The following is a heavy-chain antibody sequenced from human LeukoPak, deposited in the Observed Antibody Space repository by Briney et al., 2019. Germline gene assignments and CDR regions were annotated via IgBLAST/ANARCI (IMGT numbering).Heavy chain of an antibody. V-gene: IGHV3-21*01. D-gene: IGHD3-10*02. CDR1: GFIFSSYS. CDR3: AELGITMIGGV. J-gene: IGHJ6*04. Sequence: GGSLRLSCAASGFIFSSYSMGWVRQAPGKGLEWVSSISTSSSYIYYADSVKGRFTISRDNAKNSLYLQMNSLRAEDTAVYYCAELGITMIGGVWGKGTTVTISS. CDR2: ISTSSSYI.